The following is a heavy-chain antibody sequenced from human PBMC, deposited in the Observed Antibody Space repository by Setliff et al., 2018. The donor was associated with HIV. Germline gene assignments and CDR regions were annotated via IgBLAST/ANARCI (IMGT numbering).Heavy chain of an antibody. CDR1: GYTFTSYA. J-gene: IGHJ4*02. CDR2: INAGTGNT. Sequence: ASVKVSCKASGYTFTSYAMHWVRQAPGQRLEWMGWINAGTGNTKYSQNFQGRVTFSRDTSASTAYMELSSLRSEDTAVYYCARTVNDYGDYYFDYWGQGTLVTVPQ. CDR3: ARTVNDYGDYYFDY. D-gene: IGHD4-17*01. V-gene: IGHV1-3*01.